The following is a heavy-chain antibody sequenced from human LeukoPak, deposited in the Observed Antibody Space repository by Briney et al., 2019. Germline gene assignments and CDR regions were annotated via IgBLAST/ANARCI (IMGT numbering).Heavy chain of an antibody. CDR2: ITSSSEI. J-gene: IGHJ4*02. V-gene: IGHV3-21*01. D-gene: IGHD2-21*02. Sequence: GGSLRLSCAGSGFTFRSYSMSWVRQAPGRGLQWDSSITSSSEIYYEDSVKGRFTISRDNSKNTLYLQMNSLRAEDTAVYYCARDSPHIVVVTATGGLDYWGQGTLVTVSS. CDR3: ARDSPHIVVVTATGGLDY. CDR1: GFTFRSYS.